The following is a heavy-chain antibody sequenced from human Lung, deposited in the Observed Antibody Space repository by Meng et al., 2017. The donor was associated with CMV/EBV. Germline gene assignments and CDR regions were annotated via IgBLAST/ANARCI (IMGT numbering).Heavy chain of an antibody. CDR2: ISAYNGHT. V-gene: IGHV1-18*01. CDR3: ARDSPYSYYYDTDF. Sequence: KASGYTFTGYAISGVRLAPGQGLEWMGWISAYNGHTNYPQHLQGGVTMTTETSTSTAYMELTSLTSDDTAVYYCARDSPYSYYYDTDFWGQGTLVTVSS. D-gene: IGHD3-16*01. J-gene: IGHJ4*02. CDR1: GYTFTGYA.